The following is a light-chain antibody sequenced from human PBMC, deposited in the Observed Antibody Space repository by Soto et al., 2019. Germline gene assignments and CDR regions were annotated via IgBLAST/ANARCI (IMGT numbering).Light chain of an antibody. CDR3: QQSYSTVGRT. Sequence: DLQMTQSPSSLSASVGDRVTITCRASQSINNYLNWYQQKPGKVPKLLIYAASTLQSGVPLRFSGSGSGTDFTLTISGLQPEDFATCYCQQSYSTVGRTLGQGTKVEIK. CDR1: QSINNY. CDR2: AAS. V-gene: IGKV1-39*01. J-gene: IGKJ1*01.